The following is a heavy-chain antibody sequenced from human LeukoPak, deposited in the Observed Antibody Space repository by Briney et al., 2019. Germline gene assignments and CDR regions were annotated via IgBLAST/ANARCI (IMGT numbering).Heavy chain of an antibody. V-gene: IGHV5-51*01. CDR2: IYPADSDT. CDR1: GYSFNGYW. J-gene: IGHJ3*02. Sequence: GESLKISCKGFGYSFNGYWIGWVRQMPGKGLEWMGIIYPADSDTGYSPSLQGQVTISADKSISTAYLQWSSLKASDTAMYYCARHYYDILTGQNAFDIWGQGTMVTVSS. CDR3: ARHYYDILTGQNAFDI. D-gene: IGHD3-9*01.